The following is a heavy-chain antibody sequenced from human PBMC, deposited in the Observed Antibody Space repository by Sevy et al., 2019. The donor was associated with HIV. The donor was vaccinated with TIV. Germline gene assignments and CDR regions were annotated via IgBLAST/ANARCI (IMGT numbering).Heavy chain of an antibody. J-gene: IGHJ4*02. Sequence: SETLSLTCTVSGGSFSTYFWSWIRQPPGKGLEWIGYIYYSGSTNYNPALKSRVTISVDTSKNQFSLKLRSVTDADTAVYYCARAAGGYSYDPWDYWGQGTLVTVSS. V-gene: IGHV4-59*01. CDR1: GGSFSTYF. CDR3: ARAAGGYSYDPWDY. CDR2: IYYSGST. D-gene: IGHD5-18*01.